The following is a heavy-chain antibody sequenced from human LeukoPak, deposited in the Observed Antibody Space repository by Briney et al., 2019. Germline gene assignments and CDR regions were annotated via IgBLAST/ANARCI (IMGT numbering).Heavy chain of an antibody. CDR3: ARARLLLRLSFDY. V-gene: IGHV4-34*01. Sequence: PSETLSLTCAVYGGSFSGYYWSWIRQPPGKGLEWIGEINHSGSTNYNPSLKSRVTISVDTSKNQFSLKLSSVTAADTAVYYCARARLLLRLSFDYWGQGTLVTVSS. J-gene: IGHJ4*02. CDR1: GGSFSGYY. D-gene: IGHD3-22*01. CDR2: INHSGST.